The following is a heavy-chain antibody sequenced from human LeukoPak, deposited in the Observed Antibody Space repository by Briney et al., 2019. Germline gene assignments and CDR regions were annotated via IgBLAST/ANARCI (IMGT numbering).Heavy chain of an antibody. CDR2: IYYSGST. CDR3: ARHEIVVVPAAILCGWFDP. D-gene: IGHD2-2*02. CDR1: GGSISSSSYY. Sequence: SETLSLTCIVSGGSISSSSYYWGWIRQPPGKGLEWVGSIYYSGSTYYNPSLKSRVTISVDTSKNQFSLKLSSVTAADTAVYYCARHEIVVVPAAILCGWFDPWGQGTLVTVSS. V-gene: IGHV4-39*01. J-gene: IGHJ5*02.